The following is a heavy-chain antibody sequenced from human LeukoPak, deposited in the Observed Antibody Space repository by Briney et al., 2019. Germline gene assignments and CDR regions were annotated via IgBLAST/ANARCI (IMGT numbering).Heavy chain of an antibody. J-gene: IGHJ4*02. CDR3: ARENARPVYSGYDQYYFDY. CDR1: GFTLSSYA. Sequence: GGSLRLSCAASGFTLSSYAMHWVRQAPGKGLEWVAVISYDGSNKYYADSVKGRFTISRDNSKNTLYLQMNSLRAEDTAVYYCARENARPVYSGYDQYYFDYWGQGTLVTVSS. D-gene: IGHD5-12*01. V-gene: IGHV3-30*04. CDR2: ISYDGSNK.